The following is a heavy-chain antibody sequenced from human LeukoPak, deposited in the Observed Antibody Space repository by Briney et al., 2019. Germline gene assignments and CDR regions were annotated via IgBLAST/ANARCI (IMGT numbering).Heavy chain of an antibody. Sequence: ASVKVSCKASGYTFTSYGISWVRQAPGQGLEWMGWMNPNSGNTGYAQKFQGRVTMTRNTSISTAYMELSSLRSEDTAVYYCARRNKYYYGSGSYGYWGQGTLVTVSS. CDR1: GYTFTSYG. D-gene: IGHD3-10*01. J-gene: IGHJ4*02. CDR3: ARRNKYYYGSGSYGY. CDR2: MNPNSGNT. V-gene: IGHV1-8*02.